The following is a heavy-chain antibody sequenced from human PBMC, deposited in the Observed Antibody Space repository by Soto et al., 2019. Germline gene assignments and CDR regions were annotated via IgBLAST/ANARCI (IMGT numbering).Heavy chain of an antibody. CDR1: GFTFSSYA. Sequence: GGSLRLSCAASGFTFSSYAMHWVRQAPGKGLEWVAVISYDGSNKYYADSVKGRFTISRDNSKNTLYLQMNSLRAEDTAVYYCARDSYGDFDYWGQGTLVTVSS. V-gene: IGHV3-30-3*01. CDR3: ARDSYGDFDY. CDR2: ISYDGSNK. J-gene: IGHJ4*02. D-gene: IGHD3-10*01.